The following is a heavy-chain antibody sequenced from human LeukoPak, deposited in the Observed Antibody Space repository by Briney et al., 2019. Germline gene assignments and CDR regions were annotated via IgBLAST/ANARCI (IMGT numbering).Heavy chain of an antibody. CDR3: AALYTLGYCSGGSCRHFDY. V-gene: IGHV3-30*02. CDR2: IRYDGSNK. J-gene: IGHJ4*02. D-gene: IGHD2-15*01. Sequence: GGSLRLSCPASGFTFSSYGRHWVRQAPGEGLEWVAFIRYDGSNKYYADSVKGRFTISRDNSKNTLYLQMNSLRAEDTAVYYCAALYTLGYCSGGSCRHFDYWGQGSVVAVSS. CDR1: GFTFSSYG.